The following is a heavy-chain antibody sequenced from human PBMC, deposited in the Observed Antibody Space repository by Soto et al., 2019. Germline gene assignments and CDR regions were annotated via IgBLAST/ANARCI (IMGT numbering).Heavy chain of an antibody. CDR1: GFTFSSYA. J-gene: IGHJ6*03. CDR2: ISNNGGST. D-gene: IGHD3-3*01. V-gene: IGHV3-23*01. CDR3: ARAHQYYDFWSGYSTYYMDV. Sequence: GGSLRLSCAASGFTFSSYAMSWVRQAPGKGLEWVSAISNNGGSTYYADSVKGRFTISRDNSKNTLYLQMNSLRAEDTAVYYCARAHQYYDFWSGYSTYYMDVWGKGTTVTVSS.